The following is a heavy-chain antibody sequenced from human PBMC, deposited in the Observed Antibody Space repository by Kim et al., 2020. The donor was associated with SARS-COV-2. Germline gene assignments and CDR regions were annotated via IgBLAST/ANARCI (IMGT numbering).Heavy chain of an antibody. V-gene: IGHV4-39*01. J-gene: IGHJ4*02. CDR3: ARISSGPGY. Sequence: GSTYYNPSLKSRVTISVDTSKNQFSLKLSSLTAADTAVYYCARISSGPGYWGQGTLVTVSS. CDR2: GST. D-gene: IGHD6-19*01.